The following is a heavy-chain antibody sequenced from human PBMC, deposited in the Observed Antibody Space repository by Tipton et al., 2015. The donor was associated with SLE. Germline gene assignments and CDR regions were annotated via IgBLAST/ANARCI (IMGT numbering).Heavy chain of an antibody. V-gene: IGHV4-61*02. Sequence: TLSLTCTVSGGSISSGSYYWSWIRQPAGKGLEWIGRIYTSGSTNYNPSLKSRVTISVDTSKNQFSLKLSSVTAADTAVYYCARVPSVVVPAALFDYWGQGTLVTVSS. J-gene: IGHJ4*02. CDR2: IYTSGST. D-gene: IGHD2-2*01. CDR3: ARVPSVVVPAALFDY. CDR1: GGSISSGSYY.